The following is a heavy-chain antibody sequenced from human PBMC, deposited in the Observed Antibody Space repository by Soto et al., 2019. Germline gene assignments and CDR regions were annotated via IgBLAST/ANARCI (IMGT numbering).Heavy chain of an antibody. CDR2: INPSGGST. V-gene: IGHV1-46*01. Sequence: VASVKVSGKASGYTFTSYYMHWVRQAPGQGLEWMGIINPSGGSTSYAQKFQGRVTMTRDTSTSTVYMELSSLRSEDTAVYYCAKTIAARPRIDPYYYGMDVWGQGTTVTVSS. J-gene: IGHJ6*02. CDR3: AKTIAARPRIDPYYYGMDV. CDR1: GYTFTSYY. D-gene: IGHD6-6*01.